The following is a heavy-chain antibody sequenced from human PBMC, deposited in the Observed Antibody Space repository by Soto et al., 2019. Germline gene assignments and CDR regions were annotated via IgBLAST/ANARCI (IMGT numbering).Heavy chain of an antibody. Sequence: PSETLSLTCTVSGASISSSYWSLIRQSPGKGLEWIGYVYNTGSTNYNPSLKSRVTISLDTSKRQFAPILTSLTTAHTAVYFCARGGNRYSNVAAGGGGFDYCGQGSLVT. J-gene: IGHJ4*02. CDR2: VYNTGST. D-gene: IGHD5-12*01. V-gene: IGHV4-59*01. CDR1: GASISSSY. CDR3: ARGGNRYSNVAAGGGGFDY.